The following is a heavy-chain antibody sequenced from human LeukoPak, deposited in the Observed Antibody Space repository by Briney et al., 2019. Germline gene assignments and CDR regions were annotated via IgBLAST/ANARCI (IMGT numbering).Heavy chain of an antibody. J-gene: IGHJ4*02. D-gene: IGHD1-26*01. V-gene: IGHV3-53*01. Sequence: GGSLRLSCAASGFSVSNNYMSWVRQAPGKGLECVSVIYSDADTYYADSVKGRFIISRDNSKNTLYLQMNSLRAEDTAVYYCAKDLTYSGSSFDYWGQGTLVTVSS. CDR3: AKDLTYSGSSFDY. CDR2: IYSDADT. CDR1: GFSVSNNY.